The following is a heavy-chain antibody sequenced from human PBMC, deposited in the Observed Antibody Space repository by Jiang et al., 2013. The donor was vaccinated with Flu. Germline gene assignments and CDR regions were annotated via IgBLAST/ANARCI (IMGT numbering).Heavy chain of an antibody. J-gene: IGHJ3*02. CDR2: IYQSGTT. CDR3: AGTKPGADAFDI. V-gene: IGHV4-4*02. D-gene: IGHD1-1*01. CDR1: SGSLGTSKW. Sequence: PGLVKPSGTLSLTCAVSSGSLGTSKWWSWVRQSPERGLEWIGEIYQSGTTNYNPSLKSRVTISVDRSKAEFSLILNSVTAADTSVYYCAGTKPGADAFDIWGQGTLVTVSS.